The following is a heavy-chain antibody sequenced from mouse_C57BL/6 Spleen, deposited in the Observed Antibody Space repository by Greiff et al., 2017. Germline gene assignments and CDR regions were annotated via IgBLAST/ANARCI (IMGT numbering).Heavy chain of an antibody. D-gene: IGHD1-1*01. CDR2: IDPSDSYT. CDR3: ASGGSSYYYAMDD. V-gene: IGHV1-69*01. J-gene: IGHJ4*01. CDR1: GYTFTSYW. Sequence: VQLQQPGAELVMPGASVKLSCKASGYTFTSYWMHWVKQRPGQGLEWIGEIDPSDSYTNYNQKFKGKSTLTVDKSSSTAYMQLSSLTSEDSAVYYCASGGSSYYYAMDDWGQGTSVTVSS.